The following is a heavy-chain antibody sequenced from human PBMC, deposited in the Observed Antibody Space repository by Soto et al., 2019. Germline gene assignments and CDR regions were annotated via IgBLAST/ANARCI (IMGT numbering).Heavy chain of an antibody. CDR2: ISYDGSNK. D-gene: IGHD3-22*01. V-gene: IGHV3-30*18. Sequence: QVQLVESGGGVVQPGRSLRLSCAASGFTFSSYGMHWVRQAPGKGLEWVAVISYDGSNKYYADSVKGRFTISRDNSKNTLSLQMNSLRAEDTAVYYCAKSSDYYDSSGADYWGQGTLVTVSS. J-gene: IGHJ4*02. CDR1: GFTFSSYG. CDR3: AKSSDYYDSSGADY.